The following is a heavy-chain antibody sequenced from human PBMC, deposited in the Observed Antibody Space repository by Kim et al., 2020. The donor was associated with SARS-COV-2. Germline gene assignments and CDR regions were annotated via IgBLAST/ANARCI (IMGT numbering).Heavy chain of an antibody. CDR2: IRSKASGGTT. J-gene: IGHJ6*01. D-gene: IGHD6-19*01. Sequence: GGSLRLSCTASGFTFGDYAMSWFRQAPGKGLEWVGFIRSKASGGTTEYAASVKGRFTISRDDSTSIAYLQMNSLKTEDTAVYYCTNIAVAGDYNYYYGMGVWGQGTTGTGS. V-gene: IGHV3-49*03. CDR1: GFTFGDYA. CDR3: TNIAVAGDYNYYYGMGV.